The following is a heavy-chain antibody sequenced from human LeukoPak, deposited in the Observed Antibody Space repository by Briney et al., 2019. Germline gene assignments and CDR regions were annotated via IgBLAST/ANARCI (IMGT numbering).Heavy chain of an antibody. J-gene: IGHJ4*02. CDR2: IYYSGST. CDR3: ASLLGYCSSTSCYVWGDDDY. Sequence: SETLSLTCTVSGGSISSSSYYWGWIRQPPGKGLEWTGSIYYSGSTYYNPSLKSRVTISVDTSKNQFSLKLSSVTAADTAVYYCASLLGYCSSTSCYVWGDDDYWGQGTLVTVSS. V-gene: IGHV4-39*01. CDR1: GGSISSSSYY. D-gene: IGHD2-2*01.